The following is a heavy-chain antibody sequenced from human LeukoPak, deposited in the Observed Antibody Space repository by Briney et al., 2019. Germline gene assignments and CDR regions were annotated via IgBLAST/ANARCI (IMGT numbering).Heavy chain of an antibody. CDR1: GYSFTSYW. CDR2: IYPGDSDT. Sequence: GESLKISCKGSGYSFTSYWIGWVRQMPGKGLEWMGIIYPGDSDTRYSPSFQGQVTISADKSISTAYLQWSSLKASDTAMYYCARQRIGYSSKRPYFDYWGQGTLATVSS. CDR3: ARQRIGYSSKRPYFDY. V-gene: IGHV5-51*01. D-gene: IGHD6-13*01. J-gene: IGHJ4*02.